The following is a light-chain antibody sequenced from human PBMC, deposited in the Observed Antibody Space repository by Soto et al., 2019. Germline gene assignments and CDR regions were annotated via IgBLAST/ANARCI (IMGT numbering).Light chain of an antibody. CDR3: SSFSSRTTHVI. J-gene: IGLJ2*01. V-gene: IGLV2-14*01. CDR1: SSDVGGYDY. Sequence: QLVLTQPASVSGSPGQSITISCTGTSSDVGGYDYVSWYQQHPGKVPKLILFEVTNRPSGVSDRFSGSKSGNTASLTISGLRAEDEADYSCSSFSSRTTHVIFGGGTKLTVL. CDR2: EVT.